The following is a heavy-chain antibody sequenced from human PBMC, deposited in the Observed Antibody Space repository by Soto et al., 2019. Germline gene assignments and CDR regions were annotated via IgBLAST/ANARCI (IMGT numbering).Heavy chain of an antibody. CDR1: GFTVSSNY. V-gene: IGHV3-66*01. CDR2: IYSGGST. J-gene: IGHJ6*02. Sequence: EVQLVESGGGLVQPGGSLRLSCAASGFTVSSNYMSWVRQAPGKGLEWVSVIYSGGSTYYADSVKGRFTISRDNSKNTLYLQMNSLRAEDTAVYYCARDKGYCSGGSCYLYYYGMDVWGQGTTVTVSS. D-gene: IGHD2-15*01. CDR3: ARDKGYCSGGSCYLYYYGMDV.